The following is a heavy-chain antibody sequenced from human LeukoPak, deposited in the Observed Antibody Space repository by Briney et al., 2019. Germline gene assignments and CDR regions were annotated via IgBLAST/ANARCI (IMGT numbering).Heavy chain of an antibody. CDR1: GFTFSTYS. D-gene: IGHD3-10*01. CDR3: AREYGSRRGLWAFDI. J-gene: IGHJ3*02. CDR2: ISSSSRYI. V-gene: IGHV3-21*01. Sequence: GGSLRLSCAASGFTFSTYSMNWVRQAPGKGLEWVSSISSSSRYIYYADSVKGRFTISRDNAKNSLYLQMNSLRAEDTAAYYCAREYGSRRGLWAFDIWGHGTMVTVSS.